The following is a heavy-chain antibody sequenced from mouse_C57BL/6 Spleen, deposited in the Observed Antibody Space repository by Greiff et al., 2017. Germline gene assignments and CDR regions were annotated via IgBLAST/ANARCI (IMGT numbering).Heavy chain of an antibody. CDR1: GYSITSGYY. V-gene: IGHV3-6*01. J-gene: IGHJ4*01. CDR2: IIYDGSN. CDR3: ARVSYDYDDAMDY. Sequence: DVKLQESGPGLVKPSQSLSLTCSVTGYSITSGYYWNWIRQFPGNKLEWMGYIIYDGSNNYNPSLKNRISITRDTSKNQFFLKLNSVTTEDTATYYCARVSYDYDDAMDYWGQGTSVTVSS. D-gene: IGHD2-4*01.